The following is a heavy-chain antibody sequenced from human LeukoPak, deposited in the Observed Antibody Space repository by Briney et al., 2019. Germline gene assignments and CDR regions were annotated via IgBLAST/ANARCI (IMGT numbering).Heavy chain of an antibody. CDR2: ISAYNGNT. V-gene: IGHV1-18*01. J-gene: IGHJ4*02. D-gene: IGHD6-13*01. CDR1: GYTFTSYG. CDR3: ARAGLSSSWYYLDY. Sequence: EASVKVSCKASGYTFTSYGISWVRRAPGQGLEWMGWISAYNGNTNYAQKLQGRVTMTTDTSTSTAYMELRSLRSDDTAVYYCARAGLSSSWYYLDYWGQGTLVTVSS.